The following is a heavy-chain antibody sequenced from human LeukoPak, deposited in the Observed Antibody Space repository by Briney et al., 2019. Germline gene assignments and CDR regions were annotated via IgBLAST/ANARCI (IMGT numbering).Heavy chain of an antibody. CDR2: IKQDGSEK. CDR3: ARLIEGAGFDY. CDR1: GFTFSNYW. V-gene: IGHV3-7*01. Sequence: GGSLRLSCAASGFTFSNYWMSWVRQAPGKGLEWVANIKQDGSEKYYVDSVKGRFIISRDNARNSLSLQMNSLRADDTAVYYCARLIEGAGFDYWGQGTLVTVSS. J-gene: IGHJ4*02. D-gene: IGHD6-13*01.